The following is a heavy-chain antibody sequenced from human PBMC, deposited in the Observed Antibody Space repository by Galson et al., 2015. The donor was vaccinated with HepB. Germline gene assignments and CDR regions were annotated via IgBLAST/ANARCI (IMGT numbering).Heavy chain of an antibody. D-gene: IGHD6-19*01. CDR1: GGSFSGYY. CDR2: INHSGST. J-gene: IGHJ5*02. V-gene: IGHV4-34*01. CDR3: ARCLSGSGWYETKYNWFDP. Sequence: SETLSLTCAVYGGSFSGYYWSWIRQPPGKGLEWLGEINHSGSTNYNLSLKSRVTISVDTSKNQFSLKLSSVTAADTAVYYCARCLSGSGWYETKYNWFDPWGQGTLVTVSS.